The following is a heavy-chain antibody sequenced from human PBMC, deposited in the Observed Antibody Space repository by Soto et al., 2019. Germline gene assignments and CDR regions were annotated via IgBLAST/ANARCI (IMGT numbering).Heavy chain of an antibody. CDR3: AREWLPEYYFDY. V-gene: IGHV1-69*13. CDR2: IIPIFGTA. J-gene: IGHJ4*02. Sequence: ASVKVSCKASGGTFSSYAISWVRQAPGQGLEWMGGIIPIFGTANYAQKFQGRVTITADESTSTAYMELSSLRSEDTAVYYCAREWLPEYYFDYWGQGTLVTVSS. CDR1: GGTFSSYA. D-gene: IGHD3-22*01.